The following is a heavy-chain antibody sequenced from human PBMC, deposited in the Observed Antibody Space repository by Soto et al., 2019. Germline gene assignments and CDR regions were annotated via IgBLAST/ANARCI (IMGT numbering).Heavy chain of an antibody. V-gene: IGHV1-8*01. CDR1: GYTFTSYD. D-gene: IGHD6-13*01. J-gene: IGHJ5*02. CDR2: MNPNSGNT. Sequence: ASVKVSCKASGYTFTSYDINWVRQATGQGLEWMGWMNPNSGNTGYAQRFQGRVTMTRNTSISTAYMELSSLRSEDTAVYYCARGGGQQQLLWFDPWGQGTLVTVSS. CDR3: ARGGGQQQLLWFDP.